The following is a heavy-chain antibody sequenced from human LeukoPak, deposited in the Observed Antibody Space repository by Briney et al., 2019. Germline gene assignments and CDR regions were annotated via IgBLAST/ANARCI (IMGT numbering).Heavy chain of an antibody. CDR2: INSGGSTT. CDR3: ARVRMTTVTIGWFDP. CDR1: GFTFSTYW. V-gene: IGHV3-74*01. D-gene: IGHD4-17*01. J-gene: IGHJ5*02. Sequence: PGGSLRLSCAASGFTFSTYWMHRVRQAPGKGLVWVSRINSGGSTTSYADSVRGRFTISRDNTKNTLYLQMNSLRAEDTALYYCARVRMTTVTIGWFDPWGQGTLVSVSS.